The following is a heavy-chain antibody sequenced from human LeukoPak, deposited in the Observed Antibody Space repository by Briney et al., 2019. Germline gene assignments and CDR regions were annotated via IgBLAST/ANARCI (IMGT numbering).Heavy chain of an antibody. D-gene: IGHD1-26*01. J-gene: IGHJ3*02. CDR1: GLTFNNYA. CDR2: ISGGGGGI. Sequence: GGSLRLSCAASGLTFNNYAMSWVRRAPGKGLAWVSTISGGGGGIYYADSVKGRFTISRDNSKETLYLLMNSLSAEGTAVYYCAKDSPLIVEATRWGRNVFDIWGQGTMVTVAS. V-gene: IGHV3-23*01. CDR3: AKDSPLIVEATRWGRNVFDI.